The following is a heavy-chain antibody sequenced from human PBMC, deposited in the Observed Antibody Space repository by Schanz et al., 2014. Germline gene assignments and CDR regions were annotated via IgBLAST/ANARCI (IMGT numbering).Heavy chain of an antibody. D-gene: IGHD6-19*01. Sequence: VQLVESGGVVVQPGGSLRLSCAASGFTFDDYTMHWVRQAPGKGLEWVTFIRFDGSDKYYADSVKGRFSVSRDNSKNTLYLQMNSLRADDTALYFCATDYSGGGCHIWGQGTMVTVSS. J-gene: IGHJ3*02. V-gene: IGHV3-30*02. CDR3: ATDYSGGGCHI. CDR1: GFTFDDYT. CDR2: IRFDGSDK.